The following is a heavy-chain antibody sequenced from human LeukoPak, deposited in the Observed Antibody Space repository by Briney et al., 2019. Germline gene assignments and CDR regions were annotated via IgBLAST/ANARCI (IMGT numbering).Heavy chain of an antibody. CDR3: AGYCSGDCYRWHY. V-gene: IGHV3-48*03. CDR1: GFTFSSYE. Sequence: GGTLRCYCSGSGFTFSSYEMNWVRQAPGKELMWVSQISSSTSTIYYADSVKGRFTISRDNAKNSLNLQMNSLRAEDTAIYYCAGYCSGDCYRWHYWGQGTLVTVSS. CDR2: ISSSTSTI. J-gene: IGHJ4*02. D-gene: IGHD2-21*02.